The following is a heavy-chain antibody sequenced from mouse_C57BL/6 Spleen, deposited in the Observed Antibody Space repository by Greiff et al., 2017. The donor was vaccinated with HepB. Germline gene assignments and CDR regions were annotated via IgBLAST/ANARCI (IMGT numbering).Heavy chain of an antibody. CDR2: IYPGSGST. J-gene: IGHJ3*01. CDR3: AIYYEYDWGFAY. Sequence: VQLQQSGAELVKPGASVKMSCKASGYTFTSYWITWVKQRPGQGLEWIGDIYPGSGSTNYNEKFKSKATLTVDTSSSTAYMQLSSLTSEDSAVYYCAIYYEYDWGFAYWGQGTLVTVSA. CDR1: GYTFTSYW. D-gene: IGHD2-4*01. V-gene: IGHV1-55*01.